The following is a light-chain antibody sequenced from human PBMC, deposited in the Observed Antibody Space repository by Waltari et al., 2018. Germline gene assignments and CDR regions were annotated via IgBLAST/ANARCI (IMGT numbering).Light chain of an antibody. V-gene: IGLV1-47*02. CDR1: NSNTGSNF. CDR2: SNN. CDR3: ASWDDYLGGWE. Sequence: QSVLTQPPSPSGTPGQRVPIHCSGTNSNTGSNFVCWYQQFPGTAPKLLIYSNNQRPSGVPDRFSGSKSGTAASLAISGLRSEDEADYYCASWDDYLGGWEFGGGTKVTVL. J-gene: IGLJ3*02.